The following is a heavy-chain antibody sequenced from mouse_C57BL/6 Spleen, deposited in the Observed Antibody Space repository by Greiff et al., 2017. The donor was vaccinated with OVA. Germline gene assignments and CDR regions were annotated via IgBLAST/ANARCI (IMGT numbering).Heavy chain of an antibody. D-gene: IGHD2-3*01. CDR1: GYSITSGYY. CDR2: ISYDGSN. J-gene: IGHJ4*01. CDR3: ASDDGYHYAMDY. Sequence: ESGPGLVKPSQSLSLTCSVTGYSITSGYYWNWIRQFPGNKLEWMGYISYDGSNNYNPSLKNRISITRDTSKNQFFLKLNSVTTEDTATYYCASDDGYHYAMDYWGQGTSVTVSS. V-gene: IGHV3-6*01.